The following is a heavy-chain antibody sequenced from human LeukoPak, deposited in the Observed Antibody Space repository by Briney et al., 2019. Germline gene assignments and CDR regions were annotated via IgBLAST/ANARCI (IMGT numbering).Heavy chain of an antibody. CDR3: ARDLYDSSGYYPDPIDY. CDR2: ISYDGSNK. J-gene: IGHJ4*02. Sequence: GRSLRLSCAASGFTFSSYAMHWVRQAPGKGLEWVAVISYDGSNKYYADSVKGRFTISRDNSKNTLYLQMNSLRAEDTAVYYCARDLYDSSGYYPDPIDYWGQGTLVTVSS. V-gene: IGHV3-30-3*01. CDR1: GFTFSSYA. D-gene: IGHD3-22*01.